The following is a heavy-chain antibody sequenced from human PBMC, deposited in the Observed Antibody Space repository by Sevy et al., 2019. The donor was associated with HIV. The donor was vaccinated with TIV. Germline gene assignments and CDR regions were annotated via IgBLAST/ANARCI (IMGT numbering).Heavy chain of an antibody. J-gene: IGHJ4*02. CDR2: ISGSGGST. CDR1: EFTFSSYA. CDR3: AKDGGRLEWLRGFANFDY. Sequence: GGSLRLSCAASEFTFSSYAMSWVRQAPGKGLEWVSAISGSGGSTYYADSVKGRFTISRDNSKNTLYLQMNSLRAEDTAVYYCAKDGGRLEWLRGFANFDYWGQGTLVTVSS. V-gene: IGHV3-23*01. D-gene: IGHD3-3*01.